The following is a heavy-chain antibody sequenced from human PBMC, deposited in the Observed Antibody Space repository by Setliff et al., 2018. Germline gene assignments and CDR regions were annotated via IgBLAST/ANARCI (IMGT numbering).Heavy chain of an antibody. CDR2: INHSGST. V-gene: IGHV4-34*01. CDR3: AREQWLDPPGYYYMDV. Sequence: SETLSLTCAVYGGSFSGYYWSWIRQPPGKGLEWIGEINHSGSTNYNPSLKSRVTISVDTSKNQFSLKLSSVTAADTAVYYCAREQWLDPPGYYYMDVWAKGTTVTVSS. D-gene: IGHD6-19*01. CDR1: GGSFSGYY. J-gene: IGHJ6*03.